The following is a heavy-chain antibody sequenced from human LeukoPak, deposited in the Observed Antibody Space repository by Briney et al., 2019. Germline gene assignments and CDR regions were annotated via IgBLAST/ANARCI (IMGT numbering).Heavy chain of an antibody. CDR1: GVTLSSYS. V-gene: IGHV3-21*01. CDR3: AREGSSIAAATNWFDP. CDR2: ISSSSSYI. Sequence: PGGSLRLSCAASGVTLSSYSMNWVRQAPGKGLEWVTSISSSSSYIYYADSVKGRFTISRDNAKNSLYLQMNSLRAEDTAVYYCAREGSSIAAATNWFDPWGQGTLVTVSS. D-gene: IGHD6-13*01. J-gene: IGHJ5*02.